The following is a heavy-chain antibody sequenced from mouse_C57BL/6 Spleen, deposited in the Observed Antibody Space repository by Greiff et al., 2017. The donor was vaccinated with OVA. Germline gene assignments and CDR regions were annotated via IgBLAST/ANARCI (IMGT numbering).Heavy chain of an antibody. Sequence: VQLQQSGPELVKPGASVKISCKASGYTFTDYYINWVKQRPGQGLEWIGWIYPGSGNTKNNEKFKGKATLTVDTSSSTANMQLSGLTSEDSAVYFCARSYYGSSWWFAYWGQRTLVTVST. V-gene: IGHV1-84*01. CDR1: GYTFTDYY. CDR2: IYPGSGNT. CDR3: ARSYYGSSWWFAY. D-gene: IGHD1-1*01. J-gene: IGHJ3*01.